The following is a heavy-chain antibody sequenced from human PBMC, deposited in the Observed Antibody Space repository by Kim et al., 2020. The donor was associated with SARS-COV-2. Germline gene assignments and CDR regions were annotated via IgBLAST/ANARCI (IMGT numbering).Heavy chain of an antibody. CDR1: GGTFSSYA. J-gene: IGHJ5*02. D-gene: IGHD6-19*01. CDR3: ARGYSSGWYPYNWFDP. CDR2: IIPIFGTA. V-gene: IGHV1-69*13. Sequence: SVKVSCKASGGTFSSYAISWVRQAPGQGLEWMGGIIPIFGTANYAQKFQGRVTITADESTSTAYMELSSLRSEDTAVYYCARGYSSGWYPYNWFDPWGQGTLVTVSS.